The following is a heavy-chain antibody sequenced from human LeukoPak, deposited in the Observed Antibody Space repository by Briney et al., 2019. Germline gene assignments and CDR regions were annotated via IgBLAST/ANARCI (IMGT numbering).Heavy chain of an antibody. CDR1: GFTFDDYG. V-gene: IGHV3-20*04. CDR3: AREDNGISRKNAFDI. D-gene: IGHD3-3*02. Sequence: GGSLRLSCAATGFTFDDYGMSWVRQAPGKGLEWVSGINWNGGSTGYADSVKGRFTISRDNAKNSLYLQMNSLRAEDTAVYYCAREDNGISRKNAFDIWGQGTMVTVSS. J-gene: IGHJ3*02. CDR2: INWNGGST.